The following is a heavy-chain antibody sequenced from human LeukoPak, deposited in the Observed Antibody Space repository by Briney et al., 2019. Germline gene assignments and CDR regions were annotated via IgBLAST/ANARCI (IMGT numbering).Heavy chain of an antibody. CDR1: GFTFDDFA. V-gene: IGHV3-43*02. CDR2: ISGDGGTT. J-gene: IGHJ4*02. Sequence: GGSLRVSCAASGFTFDDFAMHWVRQAPGKGLEWVSLISGDGGTTYYTDSVKGRFTISRDNSNSSLYLQMNSLRAEDSALYYCAKDRRGGQLWSQTDSWGQGTLVTVSS. CDR3: AKDRRGGQLWSQTDS. D-gene: IGHD3-16*01.